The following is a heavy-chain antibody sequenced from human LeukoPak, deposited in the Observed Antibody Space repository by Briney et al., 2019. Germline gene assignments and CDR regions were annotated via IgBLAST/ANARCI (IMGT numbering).Heavy chain of an antibody. V-gene: IGHV3-23*01. J-gene: IGHJ4*02. CDR2: ISGSGGST. CDR1: GFTFSSYA. Sequence: GGSLRLSCAASGFTFSSYAMSWVRQTPGKGLEWVSSISGSGGSTYYADSVKGRFTISRDNSKNTLYLQMNSLRTEDTAVYYCARGLPGGVAGYFDYWGQGTLVTVSS. CDR3: ARGLPGGVAGYFDY. D-gene: IGHD3-16*01.